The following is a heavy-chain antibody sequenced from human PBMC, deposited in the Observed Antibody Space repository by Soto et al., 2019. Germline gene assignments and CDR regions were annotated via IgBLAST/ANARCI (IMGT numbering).Heavy chain of an antibody. CDR1: GFTFGSYG. V-gene: IGHV3-7*03. CDR2: IKWDASVK. D-gene: IGHD5-12*01. J-gene: IGHJ4*01. CDR3: ARDSGYSAGTSYNHCLDY. Sequence: RRLSCAASGFTFGSYGRSWVRQAPGTGLEGLATIKWDASVKKYVDSVKGRFTMSRDNAKNSLYLQMDSLKAEDTAVYYCARDSGYSAGTSYNHCLDYWGHGTLVTVSS.